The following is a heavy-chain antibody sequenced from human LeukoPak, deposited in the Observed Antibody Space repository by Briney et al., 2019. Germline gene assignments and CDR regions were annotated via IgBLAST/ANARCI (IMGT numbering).Heavy chain of an antibody. V-gene: IGHV3-23*01. CDR2: ISGSGGST. CDR3: AKEHIVVVPAAIPHYYYYYYGMDV. J-gene: IGHJ6*02. CDR1: GFTFSTYW. Sequence: GGSLRLSCAASGFTFSTYWMSWVRQAPGKGLEWVSAISGSGGSTYYADSVKGRFTISRDNSKNTLYLQMNSLRAEDTAVYYCAKEHIVVVPAAIPHYYYYYYGMDVWGQGTTVTVSS. D-gene: IGHD2-2*02.